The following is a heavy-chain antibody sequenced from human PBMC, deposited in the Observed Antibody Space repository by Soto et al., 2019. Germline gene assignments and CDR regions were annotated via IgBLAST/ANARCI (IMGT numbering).Heavy chain of an antibody. Sequence: PGGSLRLSCTASGFTFGDYAMSWIRQPPGKGLEWIGYIYYTGSTSYNPSLKSRVIISVDTSKNQFSLKMSSVTAADTAVYYCARVERGTATNVVDAFDIGGPGTMVIVSS. CDR1: GFTFGDYA. CDR2: IYYTGST. CDR3: ARVERGTATNVVDAFDI. D-gene: IGHD1-1*01. V-gene: IGHV4-59*12. J-gene: IGHJ3*02.